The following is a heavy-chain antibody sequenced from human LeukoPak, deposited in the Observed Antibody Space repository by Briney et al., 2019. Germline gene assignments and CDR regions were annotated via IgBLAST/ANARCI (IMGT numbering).Heavy chain of an antibody. J-gene: IGHJ4*02. CDR1: GGSFSGYY. CDR2: INHSGST. D-gene: IGHD1-26*01. Sequence: KTSETLSLTCAVYGGSFSGYYWSWIRQPPGKGLEWIGEINHSGSTNYNPSLKSRVTISVDTSKNQFSLKLTSVTAADTAVYYCARAVGPTTYWGFDYWGRGTLVTVSS. CDR3: ARAVGPTTYWGFDY. V-gene: IGHV4-34*01.